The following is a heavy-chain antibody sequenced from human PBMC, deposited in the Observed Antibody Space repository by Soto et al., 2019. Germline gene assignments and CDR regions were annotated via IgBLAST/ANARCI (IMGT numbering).Heavy chain of an antibody. Sequence: ESGGGVVQPGRSLRLSCAASGFTFSSYAIHWVRQAPGKGLEWVAVISYDGSNKYYADSVKGRFTISRDNSKNTLYLQMNSLRAEDTAVYYCASSSTIAARRLWYFDLWGRGTLVTVSS. J-gene: IGHJ2*01. V-gene: IGHV3-30-3*01. CDR3: ASSSTIAARRLWYFDL. D-gene: IGHD6-6*01. CDR1: GFTFSSYA. CDR2: ISYDGSNK.